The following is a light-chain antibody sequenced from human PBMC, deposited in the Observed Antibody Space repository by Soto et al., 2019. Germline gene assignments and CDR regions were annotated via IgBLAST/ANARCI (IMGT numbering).Light chain of an antibody. CDR1: SSDVGGYNY. CDR2: EVS. Sequence: QSALTQPASVSGSPGQSITISCTGTSSDVGGYNYVSWYQQHPGKAPKLMISEVSNRPSGVSNRFSSSKSGNTASLTISGLQAEDEADYYCCSYAGSSTYVFGTGTKVTVL. V-gene: IGLV2-14*01. CDR3: CSYAGSSTYV. J-gene: IGLJ1*01.